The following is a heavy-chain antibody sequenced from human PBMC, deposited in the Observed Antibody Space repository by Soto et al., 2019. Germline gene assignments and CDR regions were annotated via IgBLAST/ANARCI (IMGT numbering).Heavy chain of an antibody. Sequence: PGGSLRLSCAASGFTFSSYSMNWVRQAPGKGLEWVSSISSSSSYIYYADSVKGRFTISRDNAKNSLYLQMNSLRAEDTAVYYCAREILRYFDWLAPQEFDYWGQGTLVTVSS. J-gene: IGHJ4*02. CDR1: GFTFSSYS. D-gene: IGHD3-9*01. CDR2: ISSSSSYI. V-gene: IGHV3-21*01. CDR3: AREILRYFDWLAPQEFDY.